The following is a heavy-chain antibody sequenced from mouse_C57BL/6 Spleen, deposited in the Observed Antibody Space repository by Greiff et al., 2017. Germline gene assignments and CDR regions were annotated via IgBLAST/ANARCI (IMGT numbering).Heavy chain of an antibody. CDR2: IDPSDRET. D-gene: IGHD1-3*01. CDR1: GYTFTSYW. CDR3: ATSKGFYYYAMDY. J-gene: IGHJ4*01. Sequence: QVQLQQPGAELVRPGSSVKLSCKASGYTFTSYWMHWVKQRPIQGLEWIGNIDPSDRETHYNQKFKDKATLTVDKSSSTAYMQLSSLTSEDSAVYYCATSKGFYYYAMDYWGQGTSVTVSS. V-gene: IGHV1-52*01.